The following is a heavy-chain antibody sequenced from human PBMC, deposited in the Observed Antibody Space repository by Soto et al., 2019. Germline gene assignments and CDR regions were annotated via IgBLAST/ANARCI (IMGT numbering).Heavy chain of an antibody. CDR2: MYYSGST. J-gene: IGHJ4*02. Sequence: SETLSLTCTVSGGSISTSSYYWGWIRQPPGKGLEWIGSMYYSGSTYYNPSLKSRVTISVDTSKNQFSLKLSSVTAADTAVYYCARLRTGTTYFDYWGQGTLVTVSS. CDR1: GGSISTSSYY. D-gene: IGHD1-7*01. CDR3: ARLRTGTTYFDY. V-gene: IGHV4-39*01.